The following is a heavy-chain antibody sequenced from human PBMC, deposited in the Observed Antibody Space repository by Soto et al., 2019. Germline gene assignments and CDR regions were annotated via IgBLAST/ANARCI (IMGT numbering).Heavy chain of an antibody. J-gene: IGHJ4*02. CDR1: GGSFSGYY. CDR2: INHSGST. D-gene: IGHD2-8*02. Sequence: QVQLQQWGAGLLKPSETLSLTCAVYGGSFSGYYWTWIRQPPGTGLEWIGEINHSGSTNYNPSLTSQATISVDTSKNQFSRKLTSVTAADTAVYYCARDKITGLFDYWGQGTLVTVSS. CDR3: ARDKITGLFDY. V-gene: IGHV4-34*01.